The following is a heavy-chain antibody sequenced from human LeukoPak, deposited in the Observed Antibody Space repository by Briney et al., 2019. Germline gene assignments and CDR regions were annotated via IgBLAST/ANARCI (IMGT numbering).Heavy chain of an antibody. V-gene: IGHV3-23*01. J-gene: IGHJ4*02. Sequence: PGGSLRLSCAASGFTFSSYAMSWVRQSPRKGLEWVSAISGSGGSTYYADSVKGRFTISRDNSKNTLYLQMNSLRAEDTAVYYCALGYCSSTSCFGFDYWGQGTLVTVSS. CDR1: GFTFSSYA. CDR2: ISGSGGST. D-gene: IGHD2-2*01. CDR3: ALGYCSSTSCFGFDY.